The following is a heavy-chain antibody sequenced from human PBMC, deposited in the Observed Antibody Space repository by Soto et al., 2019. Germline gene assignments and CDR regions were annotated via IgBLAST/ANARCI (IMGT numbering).Heavy chain of an antibody. CDR1: GFTFSIYA. Sequence: EVQLLESGGGLVQPGGSLRLSCAASGFTFSIYAMTWVRQAPGKGLEWVSCISGSVGSTYYADSVKGRFTISRDNSRNMLYLQMNSLRAEDTAVYYCAKDDGPPGTRDWYFDLWGRGTWSLSPQ. V-gene: IGHV3-23*01. J-gene: IGHJ2*01. D-gene: IGHD4-17*01. CDR2: ISGSVGST. CDR3: AKDDGPPGTRDWYFDL.